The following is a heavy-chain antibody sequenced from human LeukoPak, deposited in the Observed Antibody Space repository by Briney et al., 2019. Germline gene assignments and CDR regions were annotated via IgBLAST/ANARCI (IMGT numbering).Heavy chain of an antibody. J-gene: IGHJ4*02. Sequence: GASVKVSCKASGGTFSSYAISWVRQAPGQGLEWMGGIIPIFGTANYAQKFQGRVTITADESTSTAYMELSSLRSEDTAVYYCVRDLHSSSWYTEVCWGQGTLVTVSS. CDR1: GGTFSSYA. CDR3: VRDLHSSSWYTEVC. CDR2: IIPIFGTA. D-gene: IGHD6-13*01. V-gene: IGHV1-69*13.